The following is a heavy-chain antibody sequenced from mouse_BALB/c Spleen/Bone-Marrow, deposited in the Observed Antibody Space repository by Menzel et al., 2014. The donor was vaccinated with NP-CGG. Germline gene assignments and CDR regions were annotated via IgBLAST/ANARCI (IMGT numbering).Heavy chain of an antibody. CDR2: INPGSGGT. J-gene: IGHJ1*01. CDR3: ARSGGNWNFDV. V-gene: IGHV1-54*01. Sequence: QVQLQQSGAELVRPGTSVKVSCKASGYAFTNYLIEWVKQRPGQGLEWIGMINPGSGGTNYNEKFKGKATLTAGKSSSTAYMQLSSLTSDDSAVYFCARSGGNWNFDVWGAGTTVTVSS. CDR1: GYAFTNYL. D-gene: IGHD2-1*01.